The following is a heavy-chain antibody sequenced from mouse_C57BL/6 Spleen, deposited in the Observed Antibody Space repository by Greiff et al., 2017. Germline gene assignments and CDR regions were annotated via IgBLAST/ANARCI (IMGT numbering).Heavy chain of an antibody. J-gene: IGHJ4*01. CDR1: GYTFTSYW. D-gene: IGHD1-2*01. V-gene: IGHV1-64*01. Sequence: QVQLQQPGAELVKPGASVKLSCKASGYTFTSYWMHWVKQRPGQGLEWIGMIHPNSGSTNYNEKFKSKATLTVDKSSSTAYMQLSSLTSEDSAVYYCAREPITTASMDYWGQGTSVTVSS. CDR2: IHPNSGST. CDR3: AREPITTASMDY.